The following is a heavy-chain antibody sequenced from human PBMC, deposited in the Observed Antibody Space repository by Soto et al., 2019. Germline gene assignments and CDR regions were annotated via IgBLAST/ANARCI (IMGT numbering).Heavy chain of an antibody. V-gene: IGHV3-30*18. CDR2: ISYDGSNT. CDR1: GFTFSNYG. J-gene: IGHJ4*02. CDR3: AKDSRSGWLFDY. Sequence: QVQLVESGGGVVQPGRSLRLSCVDSGFTFSNYGMHWVRQAPGKGLEWVAVISYDGSNTYYADSLKGRFTISRDNSKNTLYLQMTSLRAEDTAVYYCAKDSRSGWLFDYWGQGTLVTVSS. D-gene: IGHD6-19*01.